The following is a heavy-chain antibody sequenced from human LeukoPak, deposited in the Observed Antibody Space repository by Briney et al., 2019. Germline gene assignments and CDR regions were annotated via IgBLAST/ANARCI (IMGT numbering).Heavy chain of an antibody. J-gene: IGHJ4*02. CDR3: ARGTPHYYDSSGYFRADY. V-gene: IGHV1-69*05. D-gene: IGHD3-22*01. Sequence: SVKVSCKASGGTFSSYAISWVRQAPGQGLEWMGGIIPIFGTANYAQKFQGRITITTDESTSTAYMELSSLRSEDTAVYYCARGTPHYYDSSGYFRADYWGQGTLVTVSS. CDR2: IIPIFGTA. CDR1: GGTFSSYA.